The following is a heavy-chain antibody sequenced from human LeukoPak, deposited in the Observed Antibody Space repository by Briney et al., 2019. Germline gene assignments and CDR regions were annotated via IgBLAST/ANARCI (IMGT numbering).Heavy chain of an antibody. CDR2: ISSSSSAM. D-gene: IGHD3-22*01. Sequence: GGSLRLSCVASGFTFSSYSMSWVRQAPGKGLEWVSSISSSSSAMYYADSVKGRFTISRDNAKNSLFLRMNSLRAEDTAVYYCARDSFYYDSSGPQGWGQGTLVTVSS. CDR1: GFTFSSYS. V-gene: IGHV3-21*01. J-gene: IGHJ4*02. CDR3: ARDSFYYDSSGPQG.